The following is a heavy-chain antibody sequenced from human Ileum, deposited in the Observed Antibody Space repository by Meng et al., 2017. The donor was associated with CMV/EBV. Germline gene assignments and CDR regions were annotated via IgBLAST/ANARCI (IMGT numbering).Heavy chain of an antibody. CDR1: GDYTISGHYY. V-gene: IGHV4-30-4*01. CDR3: ARVWGIAVRPLDY. Sequence: QVQPQESGPGLVKPSQNLYLTCPVSGDYTISGHYYWSWIRQTPGKGLEWIGHIHDSGSTYYNPSLQSRVTISVDTSKNQFSLKLSSVTAADTAVYYCARVWGIAVRPLDYWGQGTLVTVSS. CDR2: IHDSGST. J-gene: IGHJ4*02. D-gene: IGHD6-6*01.